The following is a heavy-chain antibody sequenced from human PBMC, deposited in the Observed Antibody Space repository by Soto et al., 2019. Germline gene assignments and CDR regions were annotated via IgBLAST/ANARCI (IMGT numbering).Heavy chain of an antibody. CDR2: IYYDGSNK. CDR1: GFTFSSYG. CDR3: AIDSKDYISVYYAGLDY. Sequence: QVQLVESGGGVVQPGRSLRLSCAVSGFTFSSYGMNWVCQATGKGLEWVAAIYYDGSNKYYADSVRGRFTISIDNFKNTLYLHMNSLRDEDTAVYYCAIDSKDYISVYYAGLDYWGQRTLVTVFS. D-gene: IGHD3-22*01. V-gene: IGHV3-33*01. J-gene: IGHJ4*02.